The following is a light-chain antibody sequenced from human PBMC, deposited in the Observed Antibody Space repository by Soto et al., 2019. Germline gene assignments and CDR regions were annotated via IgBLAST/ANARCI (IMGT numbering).Light chain of an antibody. Sequence: EIVMTQSPAIPSVSPGERATLSCRASQSVRSKLAWYQQKPGQAPRLLIYGASTRATGIAARFSGSGSGTEFTLTISSLQSEDFAVYYCQQYYNWPPLTFGGGTKVEIE. J-gene: IGKJ4*01. CDR1: QSVRSK. V-gene: IGKV3-15*01. CDR3: QQYYNWPPLT. CDR2: GAS.